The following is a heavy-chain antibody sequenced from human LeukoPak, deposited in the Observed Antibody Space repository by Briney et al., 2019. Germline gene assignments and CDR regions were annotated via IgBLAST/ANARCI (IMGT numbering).Heavy chain of an antibody. CDR3: ARGSEVGGTEKNALDI. J-gene: IGHJ3*02. V-gene: IGHV1-2*02. CDR2: INPNIVDT. Sequence: ASVKVSCKTSGYTFTDYYIHWVRQAPGQGLEWMGWINPNIVDTRYAQKFQDRGTMSRDTSLTTTYTELSRLRSDDTALYYCARGSEVGGTEKNALDIWGQGTMVIVSS. D-gene: IGHD1-26*01. CDR1: GYTFTDYY.